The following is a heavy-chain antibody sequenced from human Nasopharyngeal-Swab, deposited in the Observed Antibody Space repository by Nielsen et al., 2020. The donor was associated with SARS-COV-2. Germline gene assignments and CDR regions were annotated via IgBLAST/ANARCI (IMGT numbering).Heavy chain of an antibody. Sequence: GGSLRLSCTASGFTFGDYAMSWFRQAPGKGLEWVGFIRSKAYGGTTEYAASVKGRFTISRDDSKSIAYLQMNSLKTEDTAVYYCTRAGGSSWYDFDYWGQGTLVTVSS. D-gene: IGHD6-13*01. CDR1: GFTFGDYA. CDR2: IRSKAYGGTT. J-gene: IGHJ4*02. CDR3: TRAGGSSWYDFDY. V-gene: IGHV3-49*03.